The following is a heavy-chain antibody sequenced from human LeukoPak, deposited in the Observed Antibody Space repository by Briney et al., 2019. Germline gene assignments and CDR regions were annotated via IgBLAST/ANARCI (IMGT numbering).Heavy chain of an antibody. CDR1: GFTFSSYA. D-gene: IGHD2-15*01. Sequence: PGGSLRLSCAASGFTFSSYAMSWVRQAPGKGLEWVSAISGSGGSTYYADSVKGRFTISRDNSKNTLYLQMNSLRAEDTAVYYCAKTPRVVVGGAYFDYWGQGTLVTVSS. CDR2: ISGSGGST. V-gene: IGHV3-23*01. CDR3: AKTPRVVVGGAYFDY. J-gene: IGHJ4*02.